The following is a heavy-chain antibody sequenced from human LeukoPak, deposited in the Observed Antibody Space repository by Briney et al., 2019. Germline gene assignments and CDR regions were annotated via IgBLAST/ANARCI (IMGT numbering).Heavy chain of an antibody. CDR2: IYWDDDK. J-gene: IGHJ4*02. D-gene: IGHD6-13*01. Sequence: SGPTLVNPTQTLTLTCTFSGFSLSTSGVGVGWIRQPPGKALEWLALIYWDDDKRYSPSLKSRLTITKGTSKNQVVLTMTNMDPVDTATYYCARKGILPESEGGYSSSWYPLYFDYWGQGTLVTVSS. CDR3: ARKGILPESEGGYSSSWYPLYFDY. CDR1: GFSLSTSGVG. V-gene: IGHV2-5*02.